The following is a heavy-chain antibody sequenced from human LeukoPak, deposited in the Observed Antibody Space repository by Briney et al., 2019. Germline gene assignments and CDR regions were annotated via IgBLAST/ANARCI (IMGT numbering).Heavy chain of an antibody. Sequence: SETLSLTCTVSGGPISSGGYYWSWLRQHPGKGLEWIGYIYYSGNTNYNPSLKSRVTISVDTSKNQCSLKLRSVTAADTAVYYCARVGTGLGDFDLWGRGTLVTVSS. V-gene: IGHV4-31*03. CDR2: IYYSGNT. J-gene: IGHJ2*01. D-gene: IGHD7-27*01. CDR1: GGPISSGGYY. CDR3: ARVGTGLGDFDL.